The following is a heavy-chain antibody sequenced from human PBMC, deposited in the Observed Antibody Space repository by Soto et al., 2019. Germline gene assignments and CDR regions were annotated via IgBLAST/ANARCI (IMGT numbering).Heavy chain of an antibody. J-gene: IGHJ2*01. CDR1: GFTFSSYS. Sequence: EVQLVESGGGLVKPGGSLRLSCAASGFTFSSYSMNWVRQAPGKGLEWVSSISSSSRYIYYADSVKGRCTISRDNANNSLYLEMNSLRAEDTAVYYCASLEYSRPAWYFDLWGRDTLVTVSS. D-gene: IGHD6-6*01. CDR3: ASLEYSRPAWYFDL. V-gene: IGHV3-21*01. CDR2: ISSSSRYI.